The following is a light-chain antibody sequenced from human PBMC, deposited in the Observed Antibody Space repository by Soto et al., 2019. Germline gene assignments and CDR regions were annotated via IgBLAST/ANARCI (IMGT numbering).Light chain of an antibody. J-gene: IGLJ1*01. CDR2: EVS. CDR1: SSDVGGYNY. CDR3: SSYTRSSNHV. V-gene: IGLV2-14*01. Sequence: QSVLTQPASVSGSPGQSITISCTGTSSDVGGYNYVSWYQQHPGKAPKLMIYEVSNRPSGVSNRFSGSKSGNTASLTISGLQAEADADYYCSSYTRSSNHVFGTGTKVTV.